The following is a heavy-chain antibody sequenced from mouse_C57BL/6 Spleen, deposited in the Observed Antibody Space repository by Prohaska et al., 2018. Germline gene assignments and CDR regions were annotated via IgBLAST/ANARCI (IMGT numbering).Heavy chain of an antibody. Sequence: QVQLHQPGAELVMPGASVKLSCKASGYTFTSYWMHWVKQRPGQGLEWIGEIDPSDSYTNYNQKCKGKATLTVDKSSSTAYMQLSSLTSEDSAVYYCARHTVVATPYFDYWGQGTTLTVSS. D-gene: IGHD1-1*01. CDR1: GYTFTSYW. CDR2: IDPSDSYT. J-gene: IGHJ2*01. V-gene: IGHV1-69*01. CDR3: ARHTVVATPYFDY.